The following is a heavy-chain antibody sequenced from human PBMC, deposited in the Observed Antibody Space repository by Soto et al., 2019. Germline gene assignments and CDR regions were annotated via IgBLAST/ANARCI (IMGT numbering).Heavy chain of an antibody. V-gene: IGHV1-18*04. Sequence: AASVKVSCKASGYTFTSYVISWVRQAPAQGLEWMGWISAYNGNTNYAQKLQGRVTMTTDTSTSTAYMELRSLRSDDTAVYYCARVDDVSSGTSPRFDPWGQGTLVTVS. CDR2: ISAYNGNT. CDR1: GYTFTSYV. J-gene: IGHJ5*02. D-gene: IGHD3-3*01. CDR3: ARVDDVSSGTSPRFDP.